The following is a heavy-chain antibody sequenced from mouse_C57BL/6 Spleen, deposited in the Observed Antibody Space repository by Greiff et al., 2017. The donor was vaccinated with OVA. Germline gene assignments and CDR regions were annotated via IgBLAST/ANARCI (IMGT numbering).Heavy chain of an antibody. CDR1: GFTIKDDY. D-gene: IGHD1-1*01. J-gene: IGHJ3*01. CDR3: TPDYGSRFWFAY. Sequence: EVQLQESGAELVRPGASVKLSCTASGFTIKDDYMHWVKQRPEQGLEWIGWIDPENGDTEYAAKFQGKATIPADTSSNTAYLQLSSLTSEDTAVYYCTPDYGSRFWFAYWGQGTLVTVSA. V-gene: IGHV14-4*01. CDR2: IDPENGDT.